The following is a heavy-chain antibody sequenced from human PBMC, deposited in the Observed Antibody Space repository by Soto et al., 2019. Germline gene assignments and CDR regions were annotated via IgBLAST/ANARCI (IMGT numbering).Heavy chain of an antibody. V-gene: IGHV3-23*01. J-gene: IGHJ4*02. CDR3: ANDRYLDYGSGIFDY. Sequence: EVQLLESGGGLVQPGGSLRLSCAASGFTFSSYAMSWVRQAPGKGLEWVSAISGSGGSTYYADSVKGRFTISRDNSKNTLYLQMNSTRAEDTAVYYSANDRYLDYGSGIFDYWGQGTLVIVSS. CDR2: ISGSGGST. D-gene: IGHD3-10*01. CDR1: GFTFSSYA.